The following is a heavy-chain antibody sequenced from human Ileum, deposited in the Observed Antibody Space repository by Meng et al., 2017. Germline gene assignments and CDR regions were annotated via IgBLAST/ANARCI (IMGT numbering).Heavy chain of an antibody. CDR3: ARDHWGSLDY. CDR2: AST. D-gene: IGHD7-27*01. CDR1: GASVTTSHYQ. V-gene: IGHV4-61*01. Sequence: VQLQESGPGRVRPSETLSLICTVSGASVTTSHYQWGWIRQPPGKGLEWIGYASTNYNPSLKSRLTISLDTSKNQVSLKLTSVTAADTAVYYCARDHWGSLDYWGQGILVTVSS. J-gene: IGHJ4*02.